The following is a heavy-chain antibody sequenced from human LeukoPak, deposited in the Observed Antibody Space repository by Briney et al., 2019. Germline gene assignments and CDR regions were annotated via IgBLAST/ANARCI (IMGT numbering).Heavy chain of an antibody. CDR3: ASNPADSSGYLDY. CDR1: GYTFTSYG. Sequence: ASVKVSCKASGYTFTSYGISLVRQAPGQGLEWMGWVSAYNVNTNYAQKLQSKVTMTTDTSTSTAYMELQSLRSDDTAVYVRASNPADSSGYLDYWGEGTLVTVSS. V-gene: IGHV1-18*01. J-gene: IGHJ4*02. CDR2: VSAYNVNT. D-gene: IGHD3-22*01.